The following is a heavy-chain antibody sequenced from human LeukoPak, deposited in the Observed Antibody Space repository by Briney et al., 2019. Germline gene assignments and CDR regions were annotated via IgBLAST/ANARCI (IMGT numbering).Heavy chain of an antibody. J-gene: IGHJ4*02. CDR2: IDNSGST. CDR1: GGSISSSY. V-gene: IGHV4-59*01. D-gene: IGHD1-26*01. Sequence: SQTLSLTCTVSGGSISSSYWSWVRQPPGKGLEWIGYIDNSGSTNYNPSLKSRVTISLDTPKSQFSLKLSSVTAADTAVYYCARDDSELYYFDYWGQGTLVTVSS. CDR3: ARDDSELYYFDY.